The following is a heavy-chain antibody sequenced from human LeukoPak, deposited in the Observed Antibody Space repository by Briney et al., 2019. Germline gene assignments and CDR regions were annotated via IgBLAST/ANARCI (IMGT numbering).Heavy chain of an antibody. V-gene: IGHV1-18*01. Sequence: GASVKXXCKASGYTFTSYGISWVGQAPGQGMEGMGCITSYTPNTNYAHKLHGRVTITTDTSTSTPYMQLRSLRSDDTAVYYCARDRAGPPDPFDPWGQGTLVTVSS. CDR3: ARDRAGPPDPFDP. D-gene: IGHD1-14*01. CDR1: GYTFTSYG. J-gene: IGHJ5*02. CDR2: ITSYTPNT.